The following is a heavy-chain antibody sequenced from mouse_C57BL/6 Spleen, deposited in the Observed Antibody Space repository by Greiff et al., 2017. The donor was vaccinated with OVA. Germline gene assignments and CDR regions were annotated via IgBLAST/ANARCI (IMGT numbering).Heavy chain of an antibody. J-gene: IGHJ3*01. CDR3: ARWGVYSNYGFAY. D-gene: IGHD2-5*01. Sequence: QVQLQQPGAELVKPGASVKLSCKASGYTFTSYWMQWVKQRPGQGLEWIGEIDPSDSYTNDNQKFKGKATLTVDTSSSTAYMQLSSLTSEDSAVYYCARWGVYSNYGFAYWGQGTLVTVSA. V-gene: IGHV1-50*01. CDR2: IDPSDSYT. CDR1: GYTFTSYW.